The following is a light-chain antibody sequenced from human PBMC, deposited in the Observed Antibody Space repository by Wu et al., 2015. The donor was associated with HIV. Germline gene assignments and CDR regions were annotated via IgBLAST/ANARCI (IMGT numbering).Light chain of an antibody. CDR2: GAS. CDR3: QQRSNWPRT. V-gene: IGKV3-11*01. J-gene: IGKJ1*01. CDR1: QSVSSY. Sequence: EIVLTQSPATLSLSPGEGATLSCRASQSVSSYLAWFQQKPGQAPRLLIYGASNRATGIPARFSGSGSGTDFTLTISSLESEDFAVYYCQQRSNWPRTFGPGTKVEIK.